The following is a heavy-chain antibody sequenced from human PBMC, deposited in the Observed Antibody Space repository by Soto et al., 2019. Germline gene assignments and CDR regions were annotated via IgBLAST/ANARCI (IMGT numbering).Heavy chain of an antibody. CDR3: ARDTSGFSPYYFDY. CDR1: GYIFTSYG. V-gene: IGHV1-18*01. CDR2: SSAYNGNT. D-gene: IGHD6-19*01. J-gene: IGHJ4*02. Sequence: QVQLVQSGAEVKKPGASVKVSCKASGYIFTSYGISWVRQAPGQGLEWMGWSSAYNGNTKYAQKFQGRVTMTTDTSTSTAYMELRSLRSDDTAVYYCARDTSGFSPYYFDYWGQGTLVTVPS.